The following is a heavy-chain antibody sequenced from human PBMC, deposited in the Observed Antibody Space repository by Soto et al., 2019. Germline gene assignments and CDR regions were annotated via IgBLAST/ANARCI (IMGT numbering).Heavy chain of an antibody. J-gene: IGHJ1*01. Sequence: QVQLVESGGGVVQPGRSLRLSCAASGFTFSSYAMHWVRQAPGKGLEWVAVISYDGSNKYYADSVKGRFTISRDNSKNTLYLQMNSLRADDTAVYYCARDRGVVITRGFFQHWGQGTLVTVSS. CDR1: GFTFSSYA. D-gene: IGHD3-22*01. CDR3: ARDRGVVITRGFFQH. CDR2: ISYDGSNK. V-gene: IGHV3-30-3*01.